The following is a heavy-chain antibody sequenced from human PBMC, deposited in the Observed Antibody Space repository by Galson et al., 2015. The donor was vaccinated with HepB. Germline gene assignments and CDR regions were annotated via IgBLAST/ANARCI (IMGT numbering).Heavy chain of an antibody. CDR2: INYSGKT. Sequence: ETLSLTCTVSGGSISSRNYYWSWIRQPPGKGLEWMGSINYSGKTYYKPSLKSRITISGDTSRDQFSLEVRSVTAADTAVYFCTREEDSSSSHWGQGTLVTVSS. CDR1: GGSISSRNYY. V-gene: IGHV4-39*02. CDR3: TREEDSSSSH. D-gene: IGHD3-22*01. J-gene: IGHJ4*02.